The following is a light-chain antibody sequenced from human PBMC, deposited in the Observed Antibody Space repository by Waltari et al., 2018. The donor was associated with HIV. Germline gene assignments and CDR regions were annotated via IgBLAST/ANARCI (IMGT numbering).Light chain of an antibody. V-gene: IGKV1-33*01. CDR2: DAS. CDR1: QDISRS. CDR3: HHYRSLPLT. Sequence: DTQMTQSPSSLSASVGDRVTITCQASQDISRSLSWFQQKAGKAPRLLISDASILQSGVPSRFSGSGSGTHFTFTISSLQPEDIATYYCHHYRSLPLTFGGGTKVGI. J-gene: IGKJ4*01.